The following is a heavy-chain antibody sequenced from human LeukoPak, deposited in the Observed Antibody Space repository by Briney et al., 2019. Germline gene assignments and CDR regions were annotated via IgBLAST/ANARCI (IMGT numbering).Heavy chain of an antibody. Sequence: SVKVSCTASGGTFSSYAISWVRQAPGQGLEWMGGIIPIFGTANYAQKFQGRVTITADESTSTAYMELSSLRSEDTAVYYCARESADSSGWYYWGQGTLVTVSS. CDR2: IIPIFGTA. V-gene: IGHV1-69*13. J-gene: IGHJ4*02. CDR3: ARESADSSGWYY. D-gene: IGHD6-19*01. CDR1: GGTFSSYA.